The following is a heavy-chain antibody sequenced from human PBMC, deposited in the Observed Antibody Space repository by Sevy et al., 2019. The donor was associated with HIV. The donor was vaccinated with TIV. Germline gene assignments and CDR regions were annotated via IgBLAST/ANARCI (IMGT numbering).Heavy chain of an antibody. CDR1: GYTLTELS. Sequence: ASVKVSCKVSGYTLTELSMHWVRQAPGKGREWMGGFDPEDGETNYAQKFQGRVTMTEDKSTDTAYMGLSSLRSEDTAVYYGATLLGTGTEENDYWGQGTLVTVSS. J-gene: IGHJ4*02. D-gene: IGHD1-1*01. CDR3: ATLLGTGTEENDY. CDR2: FDPEDGET. V-gene: IGHV1-24*01.